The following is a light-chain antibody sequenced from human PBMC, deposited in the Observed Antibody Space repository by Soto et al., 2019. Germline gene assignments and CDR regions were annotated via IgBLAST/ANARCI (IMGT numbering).Light chain of an antibody. CDR3: QQYSTWPLT. CDR1: QSVSST. Sequence: EVVMTQSPATLSVSPGERATLSCRASQSVSSTLAWYQQKPGQAPRLLIYGASTRATGIPARFSGSGSGTEFTLIISSLQSEDFAVYYCQQYSTWPLTFGGGTKVEIK. CDR2: GAS. J-gene: IGKJ4*01. V-gene: IGKV3-15*01.